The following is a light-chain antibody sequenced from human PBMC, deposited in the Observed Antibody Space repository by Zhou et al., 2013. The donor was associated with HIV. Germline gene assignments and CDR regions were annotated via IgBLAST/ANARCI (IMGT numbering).Light chain of an antibody. J-gene: IGKJ4*01. CDR3: QQYNTYPLT. CDR1: QSISSW. CDR2: KTS. V-gene: IGKV1-5*03. Sequence: DIQMTQSPSTLSASVGDRVTIACRASQSISSWLAWYQQKPGKAPKLIYKTSTLESGVPSRFSGSGSGTEFTLTISSLQPDDFATYYCQQYNTYPLTFGGGTKVEIK.